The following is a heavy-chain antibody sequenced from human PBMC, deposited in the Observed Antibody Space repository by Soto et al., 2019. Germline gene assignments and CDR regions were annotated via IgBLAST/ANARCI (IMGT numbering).Heavy chain of an antibody. D-gene: IGHD3-10*01. J-gene: IGHJ6*02. Sequence: PGGSLRLSCATSGFTFNTYPMTWVRRAPGKGLEWVSSISSTAGRTSSYADSVKGRFAISRDFSDNTVYLQMNNLRVDDTAVYFCAKGVLSFHYGMEVWGQGTTVTVSS. CDR3: AKGVLSFHYGMEV. V-gene: IGHV3-23*01. CDR2: ISSTAGRTS. CDR1: GFTFNTYP.